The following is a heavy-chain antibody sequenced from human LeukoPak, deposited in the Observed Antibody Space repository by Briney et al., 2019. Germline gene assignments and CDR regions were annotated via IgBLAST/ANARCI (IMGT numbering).Heavy chain of an antibody. CDR1: GYTFTGYY. D-gene: IGHD2-8*02. V-gene: IGHV1-2*02. J-gene: IGHJ6*03. CDR2: INPNSGGT. Sequence: ASVKVSCKASGYTFTGYYMHWVRPAPGQGLEWMGWINPNSGGTNYAQKFQGRVTMTRDTSISTAYMELSRLRSDDTAVYYCARGVFSGVWLYYYYMDVWGKGTTVTVSS. CDR3: ARGVFSGVWLYYYYMDV.